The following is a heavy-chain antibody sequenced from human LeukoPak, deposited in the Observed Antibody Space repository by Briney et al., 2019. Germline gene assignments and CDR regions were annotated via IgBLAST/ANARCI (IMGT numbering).Heavy chain of an antibody. CDR3: AKDGFPFDILTGYYGQFDY. CDR1: GFTFSSYG. V-gene: IGHV3-30*02. D-gene: IGHD3-9*01. CDR2: IRYDGSNK. J-gene: IGHJ4*02. Sequence: GGSLRLXCAASGFTFSSYGMHWVRQAPGKGLEWVAFIRYDGSNKYYADSEKGRFTISRDNSKNTLYLQMNSLRAEDTAVYYCAKDGFPFDILTGYYGQFDYWGQGTLVTVSS.